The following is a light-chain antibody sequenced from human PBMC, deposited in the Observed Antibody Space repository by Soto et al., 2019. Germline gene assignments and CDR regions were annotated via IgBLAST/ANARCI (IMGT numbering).Light chain of an antibody. V-gene: IGKV3-20*01. J-gene: IGKJ5*01. CDR3: LQYGRSP. CDR2: GAS. Sequence: EYILKLSPCQLPLAIGERPAISFRASQSVSSSYLAWYQHKPGQAPRLLIYGASRRATGIPDGFSGSGFGTDLTLTVRRLAPEGCAVYCCLQYGRSPFAKGTRLEIK. CDR1: QSVSSSY.